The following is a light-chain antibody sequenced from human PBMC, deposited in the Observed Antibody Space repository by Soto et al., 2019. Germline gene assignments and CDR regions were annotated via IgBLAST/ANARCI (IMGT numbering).Light chain of an antibody. Sequence: EIVMTQSPASLSVSPGDGATLSCRASQSVASNVAWYQQKPGQGPRLLIHGASTRAVGVPARFSGSGSGTDFTLTISSLHSEDFAVYYCQQYHTWPPQYTFGQGTKLQIK. V-gene: IGKV3-15*01. CDR1: QSVASN. CDR2: GAS. J-gene: IGKJ2*01. CDR3: QQYHTWPPQYT.